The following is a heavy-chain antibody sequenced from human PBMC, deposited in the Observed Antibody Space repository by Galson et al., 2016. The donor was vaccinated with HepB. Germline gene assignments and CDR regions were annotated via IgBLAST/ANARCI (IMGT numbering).Heavy chain of an antibody. Sequence: SLRLSCAASGFSFSRYWMAWVRQAPGKGLEWVGNIRADGTANDYVGSVKGRFTMSRDNAQKSLFLQMTSLRVEDTAVYYCASENFWKLDQWGQGTLVTVSS. CDR3: ASENFWKLDQ. V-gene: IGHV3-7*03. J-gene: IGHJ5*02. D-gene: IGHD3-3*01. CDR2: IRADGTAN. CDR1: GFSFSRYW.